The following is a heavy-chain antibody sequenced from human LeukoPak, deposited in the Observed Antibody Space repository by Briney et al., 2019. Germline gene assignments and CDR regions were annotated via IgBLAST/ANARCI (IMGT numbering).Heavy chain of an antibody. D-gene: IGHD2-15*01. J-gene: IGHJ4*02. CDR3: ASSTRGVVVVAPYFDY. CDR2: IYPGDSDT. CDR1: GYSFTSYW. Sequence: GESLKISCKGSGYSFTSYWIGWVRQMPGKGLEWMGIIYPGDSDTRYSPSFQGQVTISADKSISTAYLQWSSLKDSDTAMYYCASSTRGVVVVAPYFDYWGQGTLVTVSS. V-gene: IGHV5-51*01.